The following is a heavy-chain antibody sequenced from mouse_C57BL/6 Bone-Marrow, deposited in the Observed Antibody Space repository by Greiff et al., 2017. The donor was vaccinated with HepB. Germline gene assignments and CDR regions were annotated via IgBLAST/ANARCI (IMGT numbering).Heavy chain of an antibody. V-gene: IGHV1-82*01. D-gene: IGHD1-1*01. Sequence: QVQLQQSGPELVKPGASVKISCKASGYAFSSSWMNWVKQRPGKGLEWIGRIYPGDGDTNYNGKFKGKATLTADKSSSTAYMQLSSLTSEDSAVYVCQIHYCGSSYFDYWGQGTTLTVSS. CDR3: QIHYCGSSYFDY. J-gene: IGHJ2*01. CDR2: IYPGDGDT. CDR1: GYAFSSSW.